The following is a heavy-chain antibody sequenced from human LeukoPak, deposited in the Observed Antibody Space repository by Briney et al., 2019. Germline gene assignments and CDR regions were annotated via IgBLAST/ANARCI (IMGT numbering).Heavy chain of an antibody. CDR1: GGSISSSSYY. J-gene: IGHJ4*02. Sequence: PSETLSLTCTVSGGSISSSSYYWGWIRQPPGKGLEWIGSIYYSGSTYYNPSLKSRLTISVDTSKNQFSLKLSSVTAADTAVYYCARDSLGAGTVGATSGYWGQGTLVTVSS. V-gene: IGHV4-39*02. D-gene: IGHD1-26*01. CDR2: IYYSGST. CDR3: ARDSLGAGTVGATSGY.